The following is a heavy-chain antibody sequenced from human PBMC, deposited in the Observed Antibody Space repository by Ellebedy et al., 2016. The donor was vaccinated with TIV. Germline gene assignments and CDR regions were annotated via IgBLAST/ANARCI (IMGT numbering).Heavy chain of an antibody. CDR1: GFSLSTSGVC. CDR2: IDWDDDK. J-gene: IGHJ4*02. V-gene: IGHV2-70*01. D-gene: IGHD4-23*01. CDR3: ARIGYSAGNPSNYGY. Sequence: SGPTLVKPTQTLTLTCTFSGFSLSTSGVCVSWIRQPPGKALEWLALIDWDDDKYYSTSLKTRLTISKDTSKNQVVLTMADMDPVDTATYYCARIGYSAGNPSNYGYWGQGTLVTVSS.